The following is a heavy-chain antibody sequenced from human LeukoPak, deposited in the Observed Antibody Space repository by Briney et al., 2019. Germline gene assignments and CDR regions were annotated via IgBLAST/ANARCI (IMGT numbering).Heavy chain of an antibody. CDR3: AKIPIAVVRGIENH. D-gene: IGHD6-19*01. Sequence: PGGSLRLSCAASGFTFSSYAMSWVRQAPGKGLEWVSAISGSGGSTYYADSVKGRFTISRDNSKNTLYLQMNSLRAEDTAVYYCAKIPIAVVRGIENHWGQGTLVTVSS. V-gene: IGHV3-23*01. J-gene: IGHJ5*02. CDR1: GFTFSSYA. CDR2: ISGSGGST.